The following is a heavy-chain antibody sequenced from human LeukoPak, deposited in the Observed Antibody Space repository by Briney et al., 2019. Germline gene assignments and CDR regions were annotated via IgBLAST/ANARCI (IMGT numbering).Heavy chain of an antibody. V-gene: IGHV3-23*01. CDR3: AKDQPPYYDILTGYYTNLDY. CDR2: ISGSGGST. CDR1: GFTFSSYA. J-gene: IGHJ4*02. Sequence: GGSLRLSCAASGFTFSSYAMSWVRQAPGKGLEWVSAISGSGGSTYYADSVKGRFTVSRDNSKNTLYLQMNSLRAEDTAVYYCAKDQPPYYDILTGYYTNLDYWGQGTLVTVSS. D-gene: IGHD3-9*01.